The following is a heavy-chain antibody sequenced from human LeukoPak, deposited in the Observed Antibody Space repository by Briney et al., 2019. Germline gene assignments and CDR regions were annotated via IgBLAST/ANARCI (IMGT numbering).Heavy chain of an antibody. D-gene: IGHD6-6*01. J-gene: IGHJ4*02. Sequence: SVKVSCKASGGTFSSYAISWVRQAPGQGLEWMGRIIPILGIANYAQKFQGRVTITADKSTSTAYMELSSLRSEDTAVYYCARDYGSSGGYFDYWGQGTLVIVPP. CDR3: ARDYGSSGGYFDY. CDR1: GGTFSSYA. V-gene: IGHV1-69*04. CDR2: IIPILGIA.